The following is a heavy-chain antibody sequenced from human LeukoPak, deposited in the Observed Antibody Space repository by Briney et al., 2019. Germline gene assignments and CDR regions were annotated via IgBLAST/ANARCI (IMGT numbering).Heavy chain of an antibody. CDR1: GYTFTSYA. J-gene: IGHJ3*02. Sequence: GASVKVSWKASGYTFTSYAMNWVRQASGQGLEWMGWINTNTGNPTYAQGFTGRFVFSLDTTVSTAYLQISSLKAEDTAVYYCVRVLSQKMANDAFDIWGQGTMVTVSS. CDR3: VRVLSQKMANDAFDI. CDR2: INTNTGNP. V-gene: IGHV7-4-1*02. D-gene: IGHD5-24*01.